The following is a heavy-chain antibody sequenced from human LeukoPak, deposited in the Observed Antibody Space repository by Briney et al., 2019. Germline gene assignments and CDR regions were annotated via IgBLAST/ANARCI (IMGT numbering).Heavy chain of an antibody. D-gene: IGHD6-13*01. CDR3: ARVGYSSSWYCNRMWDSSGCILGEDFDY. J-gene: IGHJ4*02. CDR2: ISYDGSNK. V-gene: IGHV3-30-3*01. CDR1: GFTFSSYA. Sequence: GGSLRLSCAASGFTFSSYAMHWVRQAPGKGLEWVAVISYDGSNKYYADSVKGRFTISRDNSKNTLYLQMNSLRAEDTAVYYCARVGYSSSWYCNRMWDSSGCILGEDFDYWGQGTLVTVSS.